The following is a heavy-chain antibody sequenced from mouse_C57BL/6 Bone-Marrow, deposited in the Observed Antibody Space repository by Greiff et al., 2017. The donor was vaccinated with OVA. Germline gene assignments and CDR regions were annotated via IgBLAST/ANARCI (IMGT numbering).Heavy chain of an antibody. V-gene: IGHV5-6*01. CDR1: GFTFSSYG. J-gene: IGHJ3*01. D-gene: IGHD2-2*01. CDR3: ARHEDYYGYDPAY. Sequence: EVMLVESGGDLVKPGGSLKLSCAASGFTFSSYGMSWVRQTPDKRLEWVATISSGGSYTYYPDSVKGRFTISRDNAKNTLYLQMSSLKSEDTAMYYCARHEDYYGYDPAYWGQGTLVTVSA. CDR2: ISSGGSYT.